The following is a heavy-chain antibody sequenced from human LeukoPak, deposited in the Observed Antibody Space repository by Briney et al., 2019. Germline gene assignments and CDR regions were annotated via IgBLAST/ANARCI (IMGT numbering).Heavy chain of an antibody. J-gene: IGHJ5*02. D-gene: IGHD1-1*01. CDR2: IYYTGTT. CDR3: ARWNVAYDA. V-gene: IGHV4-59*01. CDR1: GGSISPYK. Sequence: SETLSLTCTVSGGSISPYKWSWLRQPPGQGLEWIGWIYYTGTTSYNPSLKGRVTVSIDTSKNQFSLRLSSVTAADTAMYFCARWNVAYDAWGQATLVTVSS.